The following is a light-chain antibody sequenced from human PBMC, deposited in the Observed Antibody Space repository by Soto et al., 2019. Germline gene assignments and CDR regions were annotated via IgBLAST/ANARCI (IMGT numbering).Light chain of an antibody. CDR1: QSVSSSY. Sequence: EIVLTQSPGTLSLSPGERTTLSCRASQSVSSSYLAWYQQKPGQAPRLLIYDTSSRATGIPDRFSGSGSGTDFTLTISRLEPEDCAVDYCQQYGSSPRTCGGGTKVEIK. CDR2: DTS. J-gene: IGKJ4*01. V-gene: IGKV3-20*01. CDR3: QQYGSSPRT.